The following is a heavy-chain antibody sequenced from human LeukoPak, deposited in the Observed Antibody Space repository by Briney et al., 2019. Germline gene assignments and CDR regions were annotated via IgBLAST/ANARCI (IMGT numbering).Heavy chain of an antibody. J-gene: IGHJ4*02. Sequence: GGSLRLSCAASGFTFSNYYMSWIRQVPGKGLGWVSYISSSGSTMYYADSVKGRFTISRDNAKNSLYLQMNSLRAEDTAVYYCARDVGDGYDYWGQGTLVTVSS. CDR1: GFTFSNYY. D-gene: IGHD5-24*01. CDR3: ARDVGDGYDY. V-gene: IGHV3-11*01. CDR2: ISSSGSTM.